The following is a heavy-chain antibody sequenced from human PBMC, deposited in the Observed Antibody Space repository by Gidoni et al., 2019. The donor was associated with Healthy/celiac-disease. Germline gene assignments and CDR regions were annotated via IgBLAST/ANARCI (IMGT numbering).Heavy chain of an antibody. V-gene: IGHV3-53*01. CDR3: AREGPPPGIAVAGGVQH. CDR1: GFTLSSNY. J-gene: IGHJ1*01. D-gene: IGHD6-19*01. Sequence: EVQLVESGGGLIQPGGSLRLSCAASGFTLSSNYMSWVRQAPGKGLEWVSVIYSGGSTYYADSVKGRFTISRDNSKNTLYLQMNSLRAEDTAVYYCAREGPPPGIAVAGGVQHWGQGTLVTVSS. CDR2: IYSGGST.